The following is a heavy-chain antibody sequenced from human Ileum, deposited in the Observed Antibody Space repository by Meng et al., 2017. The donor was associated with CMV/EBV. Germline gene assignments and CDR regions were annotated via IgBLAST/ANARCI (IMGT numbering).Heavy chain of an antibody. CDR2: ISGSGPAT. Sequence: GGSLRLSCVASGFTFTSRAMSWVRQPPGKRPEWVAGISGSGPATYYADSVKGRFTISRDNTNNTLFLQMSGLRDDDTAVYYCARDMGYTVTAPFDYWGQGSVVTVSS. D-gene: IGHD4-11*01. V-gene: IGHV3-23*01. CDR3: ARDMGYTVTAPFDY. J-gene: IGHJ4*02. CDR1: GFTFTSRA.